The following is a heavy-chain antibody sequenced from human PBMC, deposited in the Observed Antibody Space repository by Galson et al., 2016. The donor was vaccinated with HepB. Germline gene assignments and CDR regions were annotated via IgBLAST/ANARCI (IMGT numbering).Heavy chain of an antibody. D-gene: IGHD6-13*01. Sequence: ALRLCCAGSGFTVSRDYMSWVRQAPGKGLEWVSVIYSRGSAYYADSVKGRFTISRDNSKNTLYLQMNRLQAEDTAVYYCARDWGSSWCLHWGQGTLVTVSS. CDR3: ARDWGSSWCLH. J-gene: IGHJ4*02. V-gene: IGHV3-66*01. CDR2: IYSRGSA. CDR1: GFTVSRDY.